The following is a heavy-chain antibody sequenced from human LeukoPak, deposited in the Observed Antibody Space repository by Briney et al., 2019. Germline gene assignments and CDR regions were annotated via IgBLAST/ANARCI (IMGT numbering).Heavy chain of an antibody. CDR1: GFTFSSYW. Sequence: GGSLTLSCAASGFTFSSYWMHWVRQAPGKGLVWVSRIHSDGSSTSYADSVRGRFTISRVDAKSTLYLQMNSLRAEDTAVYYCARSGWPYYFDYWGQGTLVTVSS. CDR3: ARSGWPYYFDY. J-gene: IGHJ4*02. V-gene: IGHV3-74*01. D-gene: IGHD3-22*01. CDR2: IHSDGSST.